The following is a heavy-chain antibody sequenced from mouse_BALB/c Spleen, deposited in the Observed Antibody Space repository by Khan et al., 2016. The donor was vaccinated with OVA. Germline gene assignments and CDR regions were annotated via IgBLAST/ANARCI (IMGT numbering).Heavy chain of an antibody. CDR2: ISSGGDYT. CDR1: GFTFSSYS. D-gene: IGHD4-1*01. CDR3: GDHFTGSFAY. J-gene: IGHJ3*01. Sequence: EVELVESGGDLVKPGGSLKLSCAASGFTFSSYSMSWVRQTPDKRLEWVASISSGGDYTYYQDSVKGRYTITRENAKNTPYMQMSDLKSEDTAMYCSGDHFTGSFAYWGQGTLVTVSA. V-gene: IGHV5-6*01.